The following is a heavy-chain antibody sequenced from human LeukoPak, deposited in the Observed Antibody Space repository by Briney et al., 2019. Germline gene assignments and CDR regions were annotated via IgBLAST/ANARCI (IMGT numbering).Heavy chain of an antibody. CDR1: GYTFTSYG. CDR3: AGGETGYFDY. J-gene: IGHJ4*02. V-gene: IGHV1-18*01. CDR2: ISAYNGNT. Sequence: ASVKVSCKASGYTFTSYGISWVRQAPGQGLEWMGWISAYNGNTNYAQKLQGRVTITTDESTSTAYMELSSLRSEDTAVYYCAGGETGYFDYWGQGTLVTVSS.